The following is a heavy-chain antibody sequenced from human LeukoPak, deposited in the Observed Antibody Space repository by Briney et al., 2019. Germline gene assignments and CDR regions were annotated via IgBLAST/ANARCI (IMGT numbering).Heavy chain of an antibody. J-gene: IGHJ4*02. V-gene: IGHV3-30*02. D-gene: IGHD3-22*01. CDR3: ARDHSGYLPSDY. Sequence: GGSLRLSCAASGFTFSSYGMHWVRQAPGKGLEWVAFIRYDGSNKYYADSVKDRFTISRDNSKNTLYLQMNSLRAEDTAVYYCARDHSGYLPSDYWGRGTLVTVSS. CDR1: GFTFSSYG. CDR2: IRYDGSNK.